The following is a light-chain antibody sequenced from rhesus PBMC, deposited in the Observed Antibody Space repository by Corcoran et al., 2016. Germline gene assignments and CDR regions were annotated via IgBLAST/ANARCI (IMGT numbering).Light chain of an antibody. CDR2: LGS. V-gene: IGKV2-91*01. CDR1: QSLLHSNGYPY. CDR3: LQDIQLPYS. J-gene: IGKJ2*01. Sequence: DIVMTQTPLSLPVTPGEPASIPCRSSQSLLHSNGYPYLFWYLQKPGQSPQLLIYLGSHRAFGVPDRVSGSGSGTAFTLKISRVGSEDVGVYYCLQDIQLPYSFGQGTKVEIK.